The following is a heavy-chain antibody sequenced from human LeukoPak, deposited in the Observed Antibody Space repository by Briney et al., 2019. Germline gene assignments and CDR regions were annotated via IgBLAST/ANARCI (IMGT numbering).Heavy chain of an antibody. Sequence: ASVTVSCTASGYTFTSYGISWVRQAPGQGLEWMGWISAYNGNTNYAQKLQGRVTMTTDTSTSTAYMELRSLRSDDTAVYYCARDQSRYSSSWFPYYYYGMDVWGQGTTVTVSS. D-gene: IGHD6-13*01. CDR1: GYTFTSYG. CDR2: ISAYNGNT. CDR3: ARDQSRYSSSWFPYYYYGMDV. J-gene: IGHJ6*02. V-gene: IGHV1-18*01.